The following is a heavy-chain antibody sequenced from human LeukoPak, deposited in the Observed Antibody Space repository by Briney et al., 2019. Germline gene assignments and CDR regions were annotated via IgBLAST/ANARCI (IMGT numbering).Heavy chain of an antibody. CDR1: GGTFSSYA. CDR3: AAESGSSGFLPFDY. V-gene: IGHV1-69*05. J-gene: IGHJ4*02. D-gene: IGHD6-19*01. Sequence: SVKVSCKASGGTFSSYAISWVRQAPGQGLEWMGRIIPIFGTANYAQKFQGRVTITTDESTSTAYMELSSLRSEDTAVYYCAAESGSSGFLPFDYWGQGTLVTVSS. CDR2: IIPIFGTA.